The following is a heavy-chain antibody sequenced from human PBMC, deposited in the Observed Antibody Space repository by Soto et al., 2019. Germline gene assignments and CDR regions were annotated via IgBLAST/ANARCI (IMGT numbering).Heavy chain of an antibody. CDR3: AREDLPGIAVAGTTAFDI. CDR2: ISYDGSNK. CDR1: RVTFSSSA. Sequence: GGSLILSCAASRVTFSSSAMHWVRQAPGKGLEWVAVISYDGSNKYYADSVKGRFTISRDNSKNTLYLQMNSLRAEDTAVYYCAREDLPGIAVAGTTAFDIWGQGT. J-gene: IGHJ3*02. D-gene: IGHD6-19*01. V-gene: IGHV3-30-3*01.